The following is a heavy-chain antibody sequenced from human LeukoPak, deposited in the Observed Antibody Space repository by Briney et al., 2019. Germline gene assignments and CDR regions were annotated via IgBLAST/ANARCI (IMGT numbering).Heavy chain of an antibody. J-gene: IGHJ4*02. CDR3: ARDLYGPSPGY. CDR1: GFTFSSYA. Sequence: GGSLRLSCAASGFTFSSYAMHWVRQAPGKGLEWVAVISYDGSNKYYADSVKGRFTISRDNPKNTLYLQMNSLRAEDTAVYYCARDLYGPSPGYWGQGTLVTVSS. D-gene: IGHD4-17*01. CDR2: ISYDGSNK. V-gene: IGHV3-30-3*01.